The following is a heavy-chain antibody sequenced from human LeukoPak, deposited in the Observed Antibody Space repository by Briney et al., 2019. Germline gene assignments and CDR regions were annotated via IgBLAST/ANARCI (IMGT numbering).Heavy chain of an antibody. V-gene: IGHV1-46*01. D-gene: IGHD5-24*01. CDR1: GYTFTNYY. J-gene: IGHJ3*02. CDR2: INPSGGST. Sequence: GASVKVSCKASGYTFTNYYIHWVRQAPGQGLEWMGIINPSGGSTSYAQKFQGRVTMTRDTSTSTVYMELSSLRSEDTAIYYCARIRDGYNDAYDIWGQGTVVTVPS. CDR3: ARIRDGYNDAYDI.